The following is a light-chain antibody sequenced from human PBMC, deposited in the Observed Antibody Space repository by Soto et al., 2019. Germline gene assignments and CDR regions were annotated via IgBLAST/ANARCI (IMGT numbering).Light chain of an antibody. CDR2: DVS. CDR1: SSDVGGYNY. Sequence: QSALTQPRSVSGSPGQSVTISCTGTSSDVGGYNYVSWYQQHPGKAPKLMIYDVSKRPSGVPDRFSGSKSGNTASLTISGLQAEDEADYYCCSYAGSYTHVVFGGGTKVTVL. J-gene: IGLJ2*01. V-gene: IGLV2-11*01. CDR3: CSYAGSYTHVV.